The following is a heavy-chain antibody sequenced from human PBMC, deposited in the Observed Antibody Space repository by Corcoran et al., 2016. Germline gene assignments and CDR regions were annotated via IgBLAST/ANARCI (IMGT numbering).Heavy chain of an antibody. V-gene: IGHV3-53*01. Sequence: EVQLVESGGGLIPPGGSLRLSCAASGFTVSSNYMSWVRQAPGKGLEWVSVIYSGGSTYYADSVKGRFTISRDNSNNTLYLQMNSLAAEDTAVYDGWRDRPTGGGREDSSEEQEGYWGQGTLVTVSS. CDR3: WRDRPTGGGREDSSEEQEGY. J-gene: IGHJ4*02. CDR2: IYSGGST. D-gene: IGHD6-6*01. CDR1: GFTVSSNY.